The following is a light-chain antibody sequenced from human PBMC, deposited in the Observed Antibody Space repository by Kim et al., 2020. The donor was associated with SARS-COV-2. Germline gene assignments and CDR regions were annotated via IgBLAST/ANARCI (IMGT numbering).Light chain of an antibody. CDR3: QAWDSGTAVV. Sequence: SYELTQPPSVSVSPGQTASITCSGDKLGDKYVFWYQQKPGQSPVLVIYQDTKRPSGIPERFSASNSGNTATLTISGIQATDEADYYCQAWDSGTAVVFGGGTQLTVL. J-gene: IGLJ2*01. CDR1: KLGDKY. CDR2: QDT. V-gene: IGLV3-1*01.